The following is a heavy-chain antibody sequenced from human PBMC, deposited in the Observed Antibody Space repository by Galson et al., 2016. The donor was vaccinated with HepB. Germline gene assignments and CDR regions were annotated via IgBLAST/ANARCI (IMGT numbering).Heavy chain of an antibody. D-gene: IGHD3-10*01. CDR3: GKDWGSLWESSGKGMDV. J-gene: IGHJ6*02. CDR2: ISWDGLKT. CDR1: GFTFDDYT. V-gene: IGHV3-43*01. Sequence: SCAASGFTFDDYTMHWVRQAPGKGLEWVSLISWDGLKTYYADSVKGRFTISRDNRKNSLYLQMANLRNEDTALYYCGKDWGSLWESSGKGMDVWGQGTTVTVSS.